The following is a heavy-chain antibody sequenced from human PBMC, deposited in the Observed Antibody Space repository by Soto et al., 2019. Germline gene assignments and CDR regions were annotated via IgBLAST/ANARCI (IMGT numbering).Heavy chain of an antibody. CDR1: GYSFTSYW. J-gene: IGHJ6*02. Sequence: GESLKISCKGSGYSFTSYWISWVRQMPGKGLEWMGRIDPSDSYTNYSPSFQGHVTISADKSISTAYLQWSSLKASGTAMYYCVREGNLEYSSSSSGYYYYYYGMDVWGQGTTVTVS. V-gene: IGHV5-10-1*01. D-gene: IGHD6-6*01. CDR2: IDPSDSYT. CDR3: VREGNLEYSSSSSGYYYYYYGMDV.